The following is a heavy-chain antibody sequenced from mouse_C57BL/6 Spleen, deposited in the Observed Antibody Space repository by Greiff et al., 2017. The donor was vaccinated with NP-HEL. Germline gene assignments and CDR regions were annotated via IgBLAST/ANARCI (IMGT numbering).Heavy chain of an antibody. CDR2: IFPGSGST. V-gene: IGHV1-75*01. J-gene: IGHJ2*01. CDR1: GYTFTDYY. CDR3: ATLWLRRGDFDY. D-gene: IGHD2-2*01. Sequence: QVQLKESGPELVKPGASVKISCKASGYTFTDYYINWVKQRPGQGLEWIGWIFPGSGSTYYNEKFKGKATLTVDKSSSTAYMLLSSLTSEDSAVYFWATLWLRRGDFDYWGQGTTLTVSS.